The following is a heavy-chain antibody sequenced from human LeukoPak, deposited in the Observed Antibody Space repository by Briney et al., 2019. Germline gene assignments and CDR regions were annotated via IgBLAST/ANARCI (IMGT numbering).Heavy chain of an antibody. D-gene: IGHD4-23*01. CDR1: GFTFSSYW. Sequence: GGSLRLSCAASGFTFSSYWMSWVRQAPGKGLEWVANIKQDGSEKHYVDSVKGRFTISRDNAKNSLYLQMNSLRAEDTAVYYCARRAGGYSHPYDYWGQGILVTVSS. J-gene: IGHJ4*02. V-gene: IGHV3-7*01. CDR3: ARRAGGYSHPYDY. CDR2: IKQDGSEK.